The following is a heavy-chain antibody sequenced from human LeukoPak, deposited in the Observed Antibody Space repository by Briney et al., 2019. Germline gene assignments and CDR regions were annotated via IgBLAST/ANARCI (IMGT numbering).Heavy chain of an antibody. J-gene: IGHJ5*02. CDR2: INHSGST. CDR3: ARASVIMTTVTNWFDP. Sequence: SETLSLTCAVYGGSFSGYYWSWIRQPPGKGLEWIGEINHSGSTNYNPSLKSRVTISVDTSKNQFSLKLSSATAADTAVYYCARASVIMTTVTNWFDPWGQGTLVTVSS. V-gene: IGHV4-34*01. D-gene: IGHD4-17*01. CDR1: GGSFSGYY.